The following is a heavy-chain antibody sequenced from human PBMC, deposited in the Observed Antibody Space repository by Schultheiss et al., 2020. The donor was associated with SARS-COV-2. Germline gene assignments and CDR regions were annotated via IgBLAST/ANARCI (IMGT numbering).Heavy chain of an antibody. CDR3: AKSAGIAVATDY. J-gene: IGHJ4*02. CDR2: ISGSGGST. Sequence: GESLKISCAASGFTFSSYAMSWVRQAPGKGLEWVSAISGSGGSTYYADSVKGRFTISRDNSKNTLYLQMNSLRAEDTAVYYCAKSAGIAVATDYWGQGTLVTVSS. D-gene: IGHD6-19*01. CDR1: GFTFSSYA. V-gene: IGHV3-23*01.